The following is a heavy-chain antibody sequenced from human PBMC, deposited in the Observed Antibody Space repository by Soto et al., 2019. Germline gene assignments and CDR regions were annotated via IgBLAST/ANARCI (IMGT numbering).Heavy chain of an antibody. J-gene: IGHJ6*01. Sequence: ASVKFSCKASGYTFTDYYGHWLQQAPGPGLEWVGWINPNSGDTKSAQEFQARFTLPRDTSITTAYMELTSVESDDTAVYDCARGRITPTGTGDFYDDGLDVCGQGTTVSGS. V-gene: IGHV1-2*02. CDR2: INPNSGDT. CDR3: ARGRITPTGTGDFYDDGLDV. CDR1: GYTFTDYY. D-gene: IGHD2-21*02.